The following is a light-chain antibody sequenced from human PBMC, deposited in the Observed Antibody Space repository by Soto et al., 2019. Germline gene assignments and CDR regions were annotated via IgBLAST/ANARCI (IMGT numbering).Light chain of an antibody. CDR1: QSFNSNY. CDR3: QQYDQWPIT. V-gene: IGKV3-20*01. Sequence: EIWLTQFPGTLSLSPGERATLSCTASQSFNSNYLAWYQQKPGQAPRLLIYGASTRATGIPDRFSGSGSGTDFTLTISSLEPEDFAVYYCQQYDQWPITFGQGTRLEIK. CDR2: GAS. J-gene: IGKJ5*01.